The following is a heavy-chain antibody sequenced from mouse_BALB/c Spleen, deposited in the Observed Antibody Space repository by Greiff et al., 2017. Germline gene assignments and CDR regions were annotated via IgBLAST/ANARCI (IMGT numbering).Heavy chain of an antibody. J-gene: IGHJ3*01. CDR1: GYSFTSYW. V-gene: IGHV1S126*01. CDR3: ARSNYYGSSYHFAY. CDR2: IDPSDSET. Sequence: QVQLQQSGPQLVRPGASVKISCKASGYSFTSYWMHWVKQRPGQGLEWIGMIDPSDSETRLNQKFKDKATLTVDKSSSTAYMQLSSPTSEDSAVYYCARSNYYGSSYHFAYWGQGTLVTVSA. D-gene: IGHD1-1*01.